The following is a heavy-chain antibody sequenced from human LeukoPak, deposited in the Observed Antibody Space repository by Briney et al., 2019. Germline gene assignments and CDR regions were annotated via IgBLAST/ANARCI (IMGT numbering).Heavy chain of an antibody. J-gene: IGHJ3*02. Sequence: SQTPSLTCTVSGVAISSGSYYWSWIRQPPGKRLEWIGRIYTSGSTNYNPSLKSRVTISVDTSKNQFSLKLSSVTAADTAVYYCAREEPSWGDFDIWGQGTMVTVSS. CDR1: GVAISSGSYY. D-gene: IGHD7-27*01. V-gene: IGHV4-61*02. CDR3: AREEPSWGDFDI. CDR2: IYTSGST.